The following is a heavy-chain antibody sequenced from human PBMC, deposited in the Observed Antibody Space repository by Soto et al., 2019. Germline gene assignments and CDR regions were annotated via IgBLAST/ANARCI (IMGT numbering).Heavy chain of an antibody. CDR3: ARHEGWTGPDQ. D-gene: IGHD2-8*02. CDR2: IFHDGNT. J-gene: IGHJ5*02. CDR1: AASIGSGNW. V-gene: IGHV4-4*02. Sequence: TLSRTCAYIAASIGSGNWWSWVRQPPGKGLEWIAEIFHDGNTNYSPSLKSRVTISVDKSQNQFSLNVYSVTAADTAVYYCARHEGWTGPDQWGQGTLVTVSS.